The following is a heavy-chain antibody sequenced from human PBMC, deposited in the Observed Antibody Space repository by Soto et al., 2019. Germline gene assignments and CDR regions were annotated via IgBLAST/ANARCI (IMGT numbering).Heavy chain of an antibody. Sequence: TSETLSLTCTVSGGSISSGDYYWSWIRQPPGKGLEWIGYIYYSGSTYYNPSLKSRVTISVDTSKNQFSLKLSSVTAADTAVYYCARGKYYYYYYMDVWGKGTTVTVSS. V-gene: IGHV4-61*08. CDR3: ARGKYYYYYYMDV. CDR1: GGSISSGDYY. J-gene: IGHJ6*03. CDR2: IYYSGST.